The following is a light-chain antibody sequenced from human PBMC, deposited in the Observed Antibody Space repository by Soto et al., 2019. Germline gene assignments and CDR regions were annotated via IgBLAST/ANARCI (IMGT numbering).Light chain of an antibody. CDR3: QQYYSSLT. CDR2: WAS. J-gene: IGKJ4*01. V-gene: IGKV4-1*01. Sequence: DIVMTQSPDSLAVSLGERATINCKSSQSVLDSSNNKNYLAWYQQKPGQPPKLLIYWASSRESGVPARFSGSGSGTDFTLTISSLQAEDVAIYYCQQYYSSLTFGGGTKVDIK. CDR1: QSVLDSSNNKNY.